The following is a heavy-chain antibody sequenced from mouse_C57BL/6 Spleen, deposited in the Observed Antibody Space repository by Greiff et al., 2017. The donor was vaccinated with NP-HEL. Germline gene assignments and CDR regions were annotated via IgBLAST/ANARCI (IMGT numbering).Heavy chain of an antibody. Sequence: EVMLVESGAELVKPGASVKLSCTASGFNIKDYYMHWVKQRTEQGLEWIGRIDPEDGETKYAPKFQGKATITADTSSTTAYLQLRSLTSSVTAVYYCASSCLVCYFEAMDYWGQGTSVTVSS. D-gene: IGHD1-1*01. V-gene: IGHV14-2*01. J-gene: IGHJ4*01. CDR3: ASSCLVCYFEAMDY. CDR1: GFNIKDYY. CDR2: IDPEDGET.